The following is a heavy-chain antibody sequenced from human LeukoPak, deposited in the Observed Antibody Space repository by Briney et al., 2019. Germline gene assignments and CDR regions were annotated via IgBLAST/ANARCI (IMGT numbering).Heavy chain of an antibody. V-gene: IGHV3-30*04. CDR2: ISYDGSNK. CDR3: AIVRIAAAGTSGGTDY. CDR1: GFTFSSYA. D-gene: IGHD6-13*01. J-gene: IGHJ4*02. Sequence: GGSLRLSCAASGFTFSSYAMHWVRQAPGKGLEWVAVISYDGSNKYYADSVKGRFTISRDNSKNTLYLQMNSLRAEDTAVYYCAIVRIAAAGTSGGTDYWGQGTLVTVSS.